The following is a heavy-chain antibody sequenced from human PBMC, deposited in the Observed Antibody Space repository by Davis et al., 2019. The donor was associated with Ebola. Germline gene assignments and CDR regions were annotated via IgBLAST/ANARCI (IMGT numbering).Heavy chain of an antibody. D-gene: IGHD3-10*01. Sequence: MPSETLSLTCTVSGGSISSGGYYWSWTRQHPGKGLEWIGYIYYSGSTYYNPSLKSRVTISVDTSKNQFSLKLRSVTAADTAVYYCARVIAYGSVSDYFDYWGQGTLVTVSS. V-gene: IGHV4-31*03. CDR2: IYYSGST. CDR3: ARVIAYGSVSDYFDY. CDR1: GGSISSGGYY. J-gene: IGHJ4*02.